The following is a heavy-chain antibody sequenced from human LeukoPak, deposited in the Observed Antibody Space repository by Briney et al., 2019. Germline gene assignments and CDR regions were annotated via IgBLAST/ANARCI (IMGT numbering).Heavy chain of an antibody. J-gene: IGHJ6*02. CDR3: ARDGGYCSGGSCYYYGMDV. CDR1: GFTFSSYT. CDR2: ITSSSSYI. D-gene: IGHD2-15*01. V-gene: IGHV3-21*01. Sequence: PGGSLRLSCAASGFTFSSYTINWVRQAPGKGLEWVSSITSSSSYIYYADSLKGRFTISRGNAKNSLYLQMNSLRAEDTTVYYCARDGGYCSGGSCYYYGMDVWGQGTTVTVSS.